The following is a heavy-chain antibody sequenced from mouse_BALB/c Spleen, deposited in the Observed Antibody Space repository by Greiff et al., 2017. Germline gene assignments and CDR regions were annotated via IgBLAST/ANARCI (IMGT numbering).Heavy chain of an antibody. CDR3: ARSPGDYRYDGTWFAY. CDR1: GYTFTSYW. D-gene: IGHD2-14*01. CDR2: INPSNGRT. Sequence: QVQLKQPGAELVKPGASVKLSCKASGYTFTSYWMHWVKQRPGQGLEWIGEINPSNGRTNYNEKFKSKATLTVDKSSSTAYMQLSSLTSEDSAVYYCARSPGDYRYDGTWFAYWGQGTLVTVSA. V-gene: IGHV1S81*02. J-gene: IGHJ3*01.